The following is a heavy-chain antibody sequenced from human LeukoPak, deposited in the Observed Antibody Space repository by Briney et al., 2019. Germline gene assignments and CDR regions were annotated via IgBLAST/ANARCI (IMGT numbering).Heavy chain of an antibody. J-gene: IGHJ4*02. CDR2: IIPIFGTA. D-gene: IGHD3-22*01. V-gene: IGHV1-69*05. CDR3: TTYYYDSSGYYYVDY. CDR1: GGTFSSYA. Sequence: ASVKVSCKASGGTFSSYAISWVRQAPGQGLERMGGIIPIFGTANYAQKFQGRVTITTDESTSTAYMELSSLRSEDTAVYYCTTYYYDSSGYYYVDYWGQGTLVTVSS.